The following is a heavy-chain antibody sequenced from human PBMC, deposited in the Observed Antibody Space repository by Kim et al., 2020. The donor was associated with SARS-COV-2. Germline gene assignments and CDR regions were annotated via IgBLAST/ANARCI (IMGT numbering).Heavy chain of an antibody. Sequence: SETLSLTCAVSCGSISSSNWWSWVRQPPGKGLEWIGEIYHSGSTNYNPSLKSRVTISVDKSKNQFSLKLSSVTAADTAVYYCARRNPYDILTGCFYWGQGTLVTVSS. J-gene: IGHJ4*02. CDR3: ARRNPYDILTGCFY. D-gene: IGHD3-9*01. CDR2: IYHSGST. CDR1: CGSISSSNW. V-gene: IGHV4-4*02.